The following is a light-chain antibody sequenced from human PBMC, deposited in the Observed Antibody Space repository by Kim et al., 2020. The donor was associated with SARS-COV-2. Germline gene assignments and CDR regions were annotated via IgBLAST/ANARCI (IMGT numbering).Light chain of an antibody. CDR2: DAS. CDR3: KQDDNITEIT. CDR1: QDISNY. Sequence: DIQMTQSPSSLSASVGDRVTITCQASQDISNYLNWYQQKPGKAPKLLIYDASNLETGVPSRFSGSGSGTDFTFTISSLQPEDIATYYCKQDDNITEITFGPGTKVDIK. J-gene: IGKJ3*01. V-gene: IGKV1-33*01.